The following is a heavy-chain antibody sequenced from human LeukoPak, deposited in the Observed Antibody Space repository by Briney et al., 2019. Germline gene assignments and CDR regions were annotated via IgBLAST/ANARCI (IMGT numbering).Heavy chain of an antibody. CDR2: IIPIFGTA. CDR1: GGTFSSYA. V-gene: IGHV1-69*05. D-gene: IGHD3-22*01. J-gene: IGHJ1*01. Sequence: PVKVSCKASGGTFSSYAISWVRQAPGQGLEWMGGIIPIFGTANYAQKFQGRVTITTGESTSTAYMELSSLRSEDTAVYYCASPSRPYDSSGSMFQHWGQGTLVTVSS. CDR3: ASPSRPYDSSGSMFQH.